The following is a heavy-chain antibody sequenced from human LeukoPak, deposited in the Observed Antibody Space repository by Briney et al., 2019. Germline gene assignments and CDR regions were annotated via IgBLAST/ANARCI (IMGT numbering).Heavy chain of an antibody. Sequence: ASVKVSCKASGYTFTSYYMHWVRQAPGQGLEWMGIINPSGGSTGYAQKFQGRVTMTRDTSTSTVYMELSSLRSEDTAVYYCARGPDGDGWYSYYFDYWGQGTLVTVSS. D-gene: IGHD6-19*01. J-gene: IGHJ4*02. V-gene: IGHV1-46*01. CDR2: INPSGGST. CDR3: ARGPDGDGWYSYYFDY. CDR1: GYTFTSYY.